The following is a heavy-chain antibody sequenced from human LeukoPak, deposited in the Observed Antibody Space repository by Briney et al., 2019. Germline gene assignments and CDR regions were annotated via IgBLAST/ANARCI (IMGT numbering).Heavy chain of an antibody. CDR1: GDSISNYF. CDR3: ARAGYGDYGIDY. V-gene: IGHV4-59*01. J-gene: IGHJ4*02. D-gene: IGHD4-17*01. CDR2: IYYSGST. Sequence: SETLSLTCTVSGDSISNYFWSWIRQPPGKGLEWIGYIYYSGSTNYNPSLKSRVTISVDTSKNQFSLKLSSVTAADTAVYYCARAGYGDYGIDYWGQGTLVTVSS.